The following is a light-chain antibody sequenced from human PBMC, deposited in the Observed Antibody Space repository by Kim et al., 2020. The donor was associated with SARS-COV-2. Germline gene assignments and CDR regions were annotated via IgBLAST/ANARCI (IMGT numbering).Light chain of an antibody. Sequence: ESVGDRVTITCRASQGISNNLAWYQHKPGKVPTLLIFAASTLQAGVPSRFSGSGSGTDFTLTISSLQPEDFATYYCQKYNSAPWTFGQGTKVDIK. J-gene: IGKJ1*01. CDR2: AAS. V-gene: IGKV1-27*01. CDR3: QKYNSAPWT. CDR1: QGISNN.